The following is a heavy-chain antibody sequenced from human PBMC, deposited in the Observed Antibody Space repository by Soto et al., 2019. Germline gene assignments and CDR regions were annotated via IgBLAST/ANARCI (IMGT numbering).Heavy chain of an antibody. V-gene: IGHV1-2*02. CDR2: VKLNTGGT. CDR3: ARDPSSFLGRVYGMDV. Sequence: QVQHVQSGAEVKKPGDSVKVSCKASGYSFTGHYMHLVRRAPGQGLEWMGWVKLNTGGTDYAQEFQGRVTLTTATSVRTVYLEVTRLKFDDTAIYYCARDPSSFLGRVYGMDVWGQGTAVTVSS. J-gene: IGHJ6*02. CDR1: GYSFTGHY.